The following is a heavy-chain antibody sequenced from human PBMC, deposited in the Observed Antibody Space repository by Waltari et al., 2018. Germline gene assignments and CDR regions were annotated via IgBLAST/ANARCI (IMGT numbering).Heavy chain of an antibody. J-gene: IGHJ3*02. CDR3: ARFLTYYYDSSGYSVDAFDI. CDR2: INPNSGGT. D-gene: IGHD3-22*01. Sequence: QVQLVQSGAEVKKPGASVKVSCKASGYTFTGYYMHWVRQAPGQGLEWMGWINPNSGGTNYAQKLQGRVTMTRDTSISTAYMELSRLRSDDTAVYYCARFLTYYYDSSGYSVDAFDIWGQGTMVTVSS. V-gene: IGHV1-2*02. CDR1: GYTFTGYY.